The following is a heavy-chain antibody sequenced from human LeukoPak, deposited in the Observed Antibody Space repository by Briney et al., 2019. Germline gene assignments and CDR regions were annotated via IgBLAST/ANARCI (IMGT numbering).Heavy chain of an antibody. Sequence: ASVNVSCKISGYSLSDLSIHWVREAPGEGREWMGGFDSENNKMVYSQKFQGRVTMTEDTSADTAYMELTSLRSEDPAVYFCATDRVYRSSGRSWGFFDYWGQGTLVIVSS. CDR3: ATDRVYRSSGRSWGFFDY. CDR1: GYSLSDLS. D-gene: IGHD6-19*01. CDR2: FDSENNKM. V-gene: IGHV1-24*01. J-gene: IGHJ4*02.